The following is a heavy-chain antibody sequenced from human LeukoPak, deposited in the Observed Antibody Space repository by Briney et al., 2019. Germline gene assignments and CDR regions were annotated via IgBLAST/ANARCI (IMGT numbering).Heavy chain of an antibody. Sequence: APVKVSCKTSGYTFITRYLHWVRQAPGQGLEWMGLVNPGGGSTTYALKFEGRVTMTRETSTSTVYMELSSLTSDDTAVYYCAREATTSQFDYWGQGTLVTVSS. J-gene: IGHJ4*02. D-gene: IGHD4-17*01. CDR2: VNPGGGST. V-gene: IGHV1-46*01. CDR3: AREATTSQFDY. CDR1: GYTFITRY.